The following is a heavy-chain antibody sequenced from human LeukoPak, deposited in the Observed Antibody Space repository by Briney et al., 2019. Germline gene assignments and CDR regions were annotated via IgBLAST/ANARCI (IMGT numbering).Heavy chain of an antibody. CDR1: GYTFTSYG. CDR3: ARDWRPVYYYDSSGYSRWGAFDI. V-gene: IGHV1-18*01. D-gene: IGHD3-22*01. Sequence: ASVKVSCKASGYTFTSYGISWVRQAPGQGLEWMGWISAYNGNTNYAQKLQGRVTMTTDTSTSTAYMELRSLRSDDTAVYYCARDWRPVYYYDSSGYSRWGAFDIWGQGTMVTVSS. J-gene: IGHJ3*02. CDR2: ISAYNGNT.